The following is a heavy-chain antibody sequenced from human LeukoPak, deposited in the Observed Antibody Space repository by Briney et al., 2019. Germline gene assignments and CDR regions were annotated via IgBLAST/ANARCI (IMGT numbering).Heavy chain of an antibody. Sequence: GGSLRLSCAASGFTFSSYSRNWVRQAPGKGLEWVSSITSSSSYIYYADSVKGRFTISRDNAKNSLYLQMNSLRAEDTAVYYCARDRLERHFYYYGMDVWGQGTTVTVSS. D-gene: IGHD1-1*01. CDR3: ARDRLERHFYYYGMDV. J-gene: IGHJ6*02. CDR2: ITSSSSYI. V-gene: IGHV3-21*01. CDR1: GFTFSSYS.